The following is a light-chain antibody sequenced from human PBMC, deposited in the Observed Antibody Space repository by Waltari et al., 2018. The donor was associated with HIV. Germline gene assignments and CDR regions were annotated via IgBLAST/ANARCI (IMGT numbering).Light chain of an antibody. CDR3: SSFADRDGFYVV. J-gene: IGLJ2*01. Sequence: QSALTQPPSASVSPGQSVTLSCTGSNSDIGSYDYVSWYQLHPGKAPRLVISEVTKRPSGVSDRFSGSKSANTAFLTVSALQAEDEADYYCSSFADRDGFYVVFGGGTRLTVL. V-gene: IGLV2-8*01. CDR2: EVT. CDR1: NSDIGSYDY.